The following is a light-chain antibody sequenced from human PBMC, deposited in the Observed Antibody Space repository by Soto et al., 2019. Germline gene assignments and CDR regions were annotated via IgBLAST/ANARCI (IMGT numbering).Light chain of an antibody. V-gene: IGKV3-11*01. CDR1: QSVNSY. Sequence: EIVLTQSPATLSLSPGERATLSCRASQSVNSYLAWYQQNPGQAPRLLIYDASTRATGIPARFSGSGSGTDFTLTISSLEPKDFAVYYCQQGGTFGQGTRLDIK. CDR3: QQGGT. CDR2: DAS. J-gene: IGKJ5*01.